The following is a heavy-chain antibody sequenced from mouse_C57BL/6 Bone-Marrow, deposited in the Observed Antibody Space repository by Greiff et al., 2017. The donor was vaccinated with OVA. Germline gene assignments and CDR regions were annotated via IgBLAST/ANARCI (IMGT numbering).Heavy chain of an antibody. CDR2: INPNNGGT. V-gene: IGHV1-18*01. Sequence: EVQRVESGPELVKPGASVKIPCKASGYTFTDYNMDWVKQSHGKSLEWIGDINPNNGGTIYNQKFKGKATLTVDKSSSTAYMELRSLTSEDTAVYYCARRMDYDAGYYAMDYWGQGTSVTVYS. J-gene: IGHJ4*01. D-gene: IGHD2-4*01. CDR3: ARRMDYDAGYYAMDY. CDR1: GYTFTDYN.